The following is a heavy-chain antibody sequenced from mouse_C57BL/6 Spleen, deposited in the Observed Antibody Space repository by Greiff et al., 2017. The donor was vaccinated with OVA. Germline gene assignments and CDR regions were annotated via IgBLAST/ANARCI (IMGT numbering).Heavy chain of an antibody. J-gene: IGHJ1*03. CDR2: IRSKSNNYAT. CDR1: GFSFNTYA. V-gene: IGHV10-1*01. Sequence: DVMLVESGGGLVQPKGSLKLSCAASGFSFNTYAMNWVRQAPGKGLEWVARIRSKSNNYATYYADSVKDRFTISRDDSESMLYLQMNNLKTEDTAMYYCVRHGSNYWYFDVWGTGTTVTVSS. CDR3: VRHGSNYWYFDV. D-gene: IGHD1-1*01.